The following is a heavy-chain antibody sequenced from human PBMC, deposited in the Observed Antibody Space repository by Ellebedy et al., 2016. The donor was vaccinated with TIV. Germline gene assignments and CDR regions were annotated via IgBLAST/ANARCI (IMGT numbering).Heavy chain of an antibody. V-gene: IGHV3-30*02. CDR3: TRETNPSPGAVAGTGFDC. D-gene: IGHD6-19*01. J-gene: IGHJ4*02. Sequence: GESLKISCAASGFTFSDYAMFWVRQAPGKGLEWVAFKRFDGRMEYNGDSVKGRFIISRDVSKNTLYLQMNRLRAEDTATYYCTRETNPSPGAVAGTGFDCWGQGALVIVSS. CDR1: GFTFSDYA. CDR2: KRFDGRME.